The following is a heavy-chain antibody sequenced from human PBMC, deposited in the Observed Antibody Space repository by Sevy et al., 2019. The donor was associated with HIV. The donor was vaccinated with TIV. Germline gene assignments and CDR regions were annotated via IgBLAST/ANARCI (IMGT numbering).Heavy chain of an antibody. Sequence: ASVKVSCKASGYTFTGYYMHWVRQAPGQGLEWMGRINPNSGGTNYAQKFQGRVTMTRDTSIRTAYMELSRLRSDDTAVYYCARGVGVYSYGPRYYFDYWGQGTLVTVSS. V-gene: IGHV1-2*06. D-gene: IGHD5-18*01. J-gene: IGHJ4*02. CDR1: GYTFTGYY. CDR2: INPNSGGT. CDR3: ARGVGVYSYGPRYYFDY.